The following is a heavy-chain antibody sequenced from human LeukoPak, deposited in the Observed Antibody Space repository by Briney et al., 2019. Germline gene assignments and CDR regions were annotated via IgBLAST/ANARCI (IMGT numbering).Heavy chain of an antibody. CDR2: ISSSSSSI. J-gene: IGHJ4*02. CDR1: GFTFGDAW. D-gene: IGHD3-10*01. CDR3: ARAVLVRGVVIDY. V-gene: IGHV3-48*02. Sequence: GGSLRLSCAASGFTFGDAWMSWVRQAPGKGLEWLSYISSSSSSIYYADSVKGRFTISRDNAKNSLYLQMNSLRDEDTAVYYCARAVLVRGVVIDYWGQGTLVAVSS.